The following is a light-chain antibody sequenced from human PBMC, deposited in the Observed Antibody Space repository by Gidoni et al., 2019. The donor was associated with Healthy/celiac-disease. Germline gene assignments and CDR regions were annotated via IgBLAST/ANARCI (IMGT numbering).Light chain of an antibody. J-gene: IGKJ2*01. CDR2: AAS. CDR1: QSISSY. V-gene: IGKV1-39*01. Sequence: DILMTQSPSSLSASVGDRVTITCRASQSISSYLHWYQQKPGKAPKLLIYAASSLQSGVPSRFSGSGSGTDFTLTISSLQPEDFATYYCQQSYSTPGTFGQGTKLEIK. CDR3: QQSYSTPGT.